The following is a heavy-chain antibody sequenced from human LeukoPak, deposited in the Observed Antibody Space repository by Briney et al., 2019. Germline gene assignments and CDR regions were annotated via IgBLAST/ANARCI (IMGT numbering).Heavy chain of an antibody. CDR2: ISSNGGST. CDR3: VKRVYYDILTGYYDY. V-gene: IGHV3-64D*06. J-gene: IGHJ4*02. CDR1: GFTFSSYA. Sequence: GGSLRLSCSASGFTFSSYAMHWVRQAPGKGREYVSAISSNGGSTYYADSVKGRFTISRDNSKNTLYLQMSSLRAEDTAVYYCVKRVYYDILTGYYDYWGQGTLVTVSS. D-gene: IGHD3-9*01.